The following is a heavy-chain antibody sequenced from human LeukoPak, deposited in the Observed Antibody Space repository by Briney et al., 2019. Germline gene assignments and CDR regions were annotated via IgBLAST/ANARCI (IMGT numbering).Heavy chain of an antibody. CDR1: GESFSGYD. CDR2: INQSGST. J-gene: IGHJ3*02. Sequence: PSETLSLTCAVYGESFSGYDWSWIRQPPGKGLEWIGEINQSGSTKYNPSLKSRVTILGDTSKNQFSLKLNAVTAADTAIYYCARIFKRPRIASAAIVTFDMWGQGTMVTVSS. V-gene: IGHV4-34*01. D-gene: IGHD6-13*01. CDR3: ARIFKRPRIASAAIVTFDM.